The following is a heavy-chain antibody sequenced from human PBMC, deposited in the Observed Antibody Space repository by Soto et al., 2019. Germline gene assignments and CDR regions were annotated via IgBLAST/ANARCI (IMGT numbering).Heavy chain of an antibody. CDR2: IYYSGST. CDR1: GGSISSGGYY. D-gene: IGHD3-16*01. J-gene: IGHJ6*03. CDR3: ARSYDYYYYMDV. V-gene: IGHV4-31*03. Sequence: QVQLQESGPGLVKPSQTLSLTCTVSGGSISSGGYYCSWIRQHPGKGLEWIGYIYYSGSTYYNPSLKSRVTISVDTSKNQFSLKLSSVTAADTAVYYCARSYDYYYYMDVWGKGTTVTVSS.